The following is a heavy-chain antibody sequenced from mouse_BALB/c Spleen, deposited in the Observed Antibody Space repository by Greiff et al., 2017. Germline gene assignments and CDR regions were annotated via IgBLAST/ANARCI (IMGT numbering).Heavy chain of an antibody. Sequence: EVMLVESGPSLVKPSQTLSLTCSVTGDSITSGYWNWIRKFPGNKLEYMGYISYSGSTYYNPSLKSRISITRDTSKNQYYLQLNSVTTEDTATYYCARYRDYYGSSYYFDDWGQGTTLTVSS. CDR1: GDSITSGY. V-gene: IGHV3-8*02. J-gene: IGHJ2*01. CDR2: ISYSGST. CDR3: ARYRDYYGSSYYFDD. D-gene: IGHD1-1*01.